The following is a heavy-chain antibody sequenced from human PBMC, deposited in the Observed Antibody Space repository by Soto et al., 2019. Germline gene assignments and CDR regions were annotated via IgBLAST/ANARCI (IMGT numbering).Heavy chain of an antibody. D-gene: IGHD1-7*01. CDR1: GGSISSYY. CDR3: ARTESGTFDP. J-gene: IGHJ5*02. Sequence: TSETLSLTCSVSGGSISSYYWSWIRQPPGKGLEWIGYIYYSGSTNYNPSLKSRVTISVDTSKNQFSLKLSSVTAADTAVYYCARTESGTFDPWGQGTLVTVSS. V-gene: IGHV4-59*01. CDR2: IYYSGST.